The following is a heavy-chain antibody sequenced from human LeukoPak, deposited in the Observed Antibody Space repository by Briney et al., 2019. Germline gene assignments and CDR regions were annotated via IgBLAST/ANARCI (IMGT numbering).Heavy chain of an antibody. CDR1: GYTFASYG. CDR3: ARDLAHDYYDSSYAAFDV. D-gene: IGHD3-22*01. V-gene: IGHV1-18*01. CDR2: ISAYSTNT. Sequence: ASVKVSCKASGYTFASYGVSWLRQAPGQGLEWLGWISAYSTNTLYAQSLQGRVTMTADTLTKTAYMDLRSLRSDDTAMYYCARDLAHDYYDSSYAAFDVWGQGTMATVSS. J-gene: IGHJ3*01.